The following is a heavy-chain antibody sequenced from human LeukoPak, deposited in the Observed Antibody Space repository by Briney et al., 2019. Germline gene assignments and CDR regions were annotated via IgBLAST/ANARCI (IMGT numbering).Heavy chain of an antibody. CDR2: IYPADSDT. D-gene: IGHD6-25*01. CDR3: ARQGSGYINY. Sequence: GESLKISCKGSGYSFTTSWIGWVRQMPGKGLEWMGIIYPADSDTSYSPSFQGQVTISADKSITTAYLQWSSLKASDTAMYYCARQGSGYINYWGQGTLVTVSS. V-gene: IGHV5-51*01. J-gene: IGHJ4*02. CDR1: GYSFTTSW.